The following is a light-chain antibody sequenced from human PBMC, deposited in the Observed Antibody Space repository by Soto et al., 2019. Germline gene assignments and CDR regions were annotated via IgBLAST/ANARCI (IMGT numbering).Light chain of an antibody. Sequence: QSALTQPPSASGSPGQSVTISCTGTSSDVGGYNYVSWYQQHPGKAPKLMIYEVSERPSGVPDRFSGSKSSNTASLTVSGRQAEDEADYYCSSYAGSNNFVFGTGTKLTVL. CDR2: EVS. J-gene: IGLJ1*01. CDR3: SSYAGSNNFV. V-gene: IGLV2-8*01. CDR1: SSDVGGYNY.